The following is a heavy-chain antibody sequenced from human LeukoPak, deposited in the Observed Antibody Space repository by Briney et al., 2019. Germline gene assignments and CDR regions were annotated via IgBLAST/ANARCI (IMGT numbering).Heavy chain of an antibody. D-gene: IGHD2-2*02. Sequence: GASVKVSCKASGYTFISYGISWVRQARGEGGEWMGWSSAYNGNRKCAQKLHSRFTMTTETSTSTAYMELSSLISDDTAVYYCSREHLGYCSSTSCYNYYYYGMDVWGQGTTVTVSS. V-gene: IGHV1-18*01. CDR2: SSAYNGNR. CDR1: GYTFISYG. J-gene: IGHJ6*02. CDR3: SREHLGYCSSTSCYNYYYYGMDV.